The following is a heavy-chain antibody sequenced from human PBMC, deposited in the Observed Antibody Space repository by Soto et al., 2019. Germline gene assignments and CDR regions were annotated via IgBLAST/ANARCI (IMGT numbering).Heavy chain of an antibody. Sequence: SETLSLTCAVYGGSFSGYYWSWIRQPPGKGLEWIGEINHSGSTNYNPSLKSRVTISVDTSKNQFSLKLSSVTAADTAVYYCARGKDYYGSAYFYGMDVLGQGTTVTVSS. CDR3: ARGKDYYGSAYFYGMDV. V-gene: IGHV4-34*01. CDR1: GGSFSGYY. D-gene: IGHD3-10*01. CDR2: INHSGST. J-gene: IGHJ6*02.